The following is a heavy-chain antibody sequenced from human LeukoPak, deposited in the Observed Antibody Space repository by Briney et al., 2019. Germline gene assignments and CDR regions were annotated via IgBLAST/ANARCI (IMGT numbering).Heavy chain of an antibody. Sequence: GGSLRLSCAASGFIFSDYAMSWVRQAPGKGLEWVSAISDSKRGGTTYYADSVKGRFTISRDTSKNTLYLQMSSLRVEDTAVYYCARVAVAGRWVDSWGQGTLVTVSS. CDR1: GFIFSDYA. J-gene: IGHJ4*02. CDR3: ARVAVAGRWVDS. V-gene: IGHV3-23*01. CDR2: ISDSKRGGTT. D-gene: IGHD6-19*01.